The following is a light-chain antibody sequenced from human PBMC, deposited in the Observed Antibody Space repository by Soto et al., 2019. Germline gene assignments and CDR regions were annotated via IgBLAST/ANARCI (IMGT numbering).Light chain of an antibody. CDR2: GAS. CDR1: QSVSSN. Sequence: EIVMTQSPATLSVSPGERATLSCRASQSVSSNLAWYQQKPGQAPRLLIYGASTRATNVPARFSGSGSGTEFTLTISSLQSEDFAVYYCQQYNNWPPVTFGGGTKVEIK. J-gene: IGKJ4*01. CDR3: QQYNNWPPVT. V-gene: IGKV3-15*01.